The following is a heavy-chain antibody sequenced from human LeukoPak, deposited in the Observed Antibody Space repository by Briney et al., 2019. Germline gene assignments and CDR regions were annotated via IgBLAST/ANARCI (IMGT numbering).Heavy chain of an antibody. J-gene: IGHJ4*02. CDR2: INPSGGST. CDR1: GYTFTSYY. D-gene: IGHD5-12*01. V-gene: IGHV1-46*01. CDR3: ARDQGIYNHRIIDS. Sequence: GASVKVSCKASGYTFTSYYMHWVRQAPGQGLEWMGIINPSGGSTSYAQKFQGRVTMTRDTSTSAVCMELSSLRSDDTAVYYCARDQGIYNHRIIDSWGQGTLVTVSS.